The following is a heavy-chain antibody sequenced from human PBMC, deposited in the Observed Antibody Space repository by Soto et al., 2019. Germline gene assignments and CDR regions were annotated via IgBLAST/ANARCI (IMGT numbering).Heavy chain of an antibody. CDR3: ARVAGLRGDYYYYYGMDV. J-gene: IGHJ6*02. CDR1: RYTFTSYY. CDR2: INPSGGST. Sequence: ASVKVSCKASRYTFTSYYIHWVRQAPGQGLEWMGIINPSGGSTSYAQKFQGRVTMTRDTSTSTVYMELSSLRSEDTAVYYCARVAGLRGDYYYYYGMDVWGQGTTVTVSS. D-gene: IGHD3-16*01. V-gene: IGHV1-46*01.